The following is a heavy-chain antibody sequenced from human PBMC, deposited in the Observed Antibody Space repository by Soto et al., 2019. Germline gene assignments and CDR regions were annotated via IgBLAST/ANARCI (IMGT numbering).Heavy chain of an antibody. CDR2: IYYSGST. V-gene: IGHV4-31*03. CDR1: GGSISSGGYY. CDR3: ARELREVGPYYYYGMDV. Sequence: SETLSLTCTVSGGSISSGGYYWSWIRQHPGKGLEWIGYIYYSGSTYYNPSLKSRVTISVDTSKNQFSLKLSSVTAADTAVYYCARELREVGPYYYYGMDVWGQGTKVTVSS. J-gene: IGHJ6*02. D-gene: IGHD1-26*01.